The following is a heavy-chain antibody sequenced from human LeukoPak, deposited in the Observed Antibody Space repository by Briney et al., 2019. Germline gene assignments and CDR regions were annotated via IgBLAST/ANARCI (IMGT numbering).Heavy chain of an antibody. CDR1: GYSISSGYY. CDR3: ALGGYSYGIDY. D-gene: IGHD5-18*01. V-gene: IGHV4-38-2*02. J-gene: IGHJ4*02. Sequence: SETLSLTCTVSGYSISSGYYWGWIRQPPGKGREWIGSIYHSGSTYYNPSLKGRGTISVDTSKNQFSLKLSSVTAADTAVYYCALGGYSYGIDYWGQGTLVTVSS. CDR2: IYHSGST.